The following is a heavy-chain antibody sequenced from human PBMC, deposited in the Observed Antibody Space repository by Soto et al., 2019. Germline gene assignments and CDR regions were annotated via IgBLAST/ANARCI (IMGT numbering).Heavy chain of an antibody. CDR3: ARRIFSSSWSDHYYYYYGMDV. V-gene: IGHV5-51*01. J-gene: IGHJ6*02. CDR1: GYSFISYW. D-gene: IGHD6-13*01. CDR2: IYPGDSDT. Sequence: GESLKISCKGSGYSFISYWIGWVRQMPGKGLEWMGIIYPGDSDTRYSPSFQGQVTISADKSISTAYLQWSSLKASDTAMYYCARRIFSSSWSDHYYYYYGMDVWGQGTTVTVSS.